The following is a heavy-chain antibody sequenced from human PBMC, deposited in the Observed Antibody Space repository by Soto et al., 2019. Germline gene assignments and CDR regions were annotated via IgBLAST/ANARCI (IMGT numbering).Heavy chain of an antibody. Sequence: GVSLRLSCAASGFTFSSYGMHWVRQAPGKGLEWVAVISYDGSNKYYADSVKGRFTISRDNSKNTLYLQMNSLRAEDTAVYYCAKDRGYSSGPRYYFDYWGQGTLVTVSS. D-gene: IGHD6-19*01. V-gene: IGHV3-30*18. CDR1: GFTFSSYG. CDR3: AKDRGYSSGPRYYFDY. J-gene: IGHJ4*02. CDR2: ISYDGSNK.